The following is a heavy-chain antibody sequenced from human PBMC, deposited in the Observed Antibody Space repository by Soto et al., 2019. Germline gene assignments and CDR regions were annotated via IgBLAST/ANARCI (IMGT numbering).Heavy chain of an antibody. CDR1: GFTFSSYG. CDR3: AKGLQGGNPLREYYYYYYGMDV. CDR2: ISYDGSNK. Sequence: QVQLVESGGGVVQPGRSLRLSCAASGFTFSSYGMHWVRQAPGKGLEWVAVISYDGSNKYYADSVKGRFTISRDISKNTLYLQMNSLRAEDTAVYYCAKGLQGGNPLREYYYYYYGMDVWGQGTTVTVSS. D-gene: IGHD2-15*01. J-gene: IGHJ6*02. V-gene: IGHV3-30*18.